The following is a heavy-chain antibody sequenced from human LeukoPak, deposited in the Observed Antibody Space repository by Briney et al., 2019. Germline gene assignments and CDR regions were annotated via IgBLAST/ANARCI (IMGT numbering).Heavy chain of an antibody. Sequence: ASVKLSCNASGGTFDRYGVSWVRQAPGQGLEWMGRIIPLGEEVIYSQKFQGRVTISADRFTSTAYMEVRRLRPEDTAVYFCARDMSPPGVLVTADYGLDVWGQGTAVTVSS. CDR1: GGTFDRYG. CDR3: ARDMSPPGVLVTADYGLDV. D-gene: IGHD2-21*02. CDR2: IIPLGEEV. V-gene: IGHV1-69*04. J-gene: IGHJ6*02.